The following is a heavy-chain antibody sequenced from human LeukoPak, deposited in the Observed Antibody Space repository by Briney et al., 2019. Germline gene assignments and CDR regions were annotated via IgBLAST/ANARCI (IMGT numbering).Heavy chain of an antibody. D-gene: IGHD6-6*01. CDR1: GYTFTSYD. CDR2: INPNSGGT. CDR3: ARDFGSSSLGYFDY. J-gene: IGHJ4*02. Sequence: GASVKVSCKASGYTFTSYDINWVRQATGQGLEWMGWINPNSGGTNYAQKFQGRVTMTRDTSISTAYMELSRLRSDDTAVYYCARDFGSSSLGYFDYWGQGTLVTVSS. V-gene: IGHV1-2*02.